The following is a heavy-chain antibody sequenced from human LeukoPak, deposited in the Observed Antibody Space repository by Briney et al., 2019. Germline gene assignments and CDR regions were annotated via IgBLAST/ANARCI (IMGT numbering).Heavy chain of an antibody. Sequence: PGGSLRLSCAASGFTFSSYAMSWVRQAPGKGLEWVSAISGSGGSTYYADSVKGRFTISRDNSKNTLYLQMNSLRAEDTAVYYCAKDGIYCSSTSCKSYFDYWGQGTLATVSS. J-gene: IGHJ4*02. CDR3: AKDGIYCSSTSCKSYFDY. CDR2: ISGSGGST. CDR1: GFTFSSYA. V-gene: IGHV3-23*01. D-gene: IGHD2-2*01.